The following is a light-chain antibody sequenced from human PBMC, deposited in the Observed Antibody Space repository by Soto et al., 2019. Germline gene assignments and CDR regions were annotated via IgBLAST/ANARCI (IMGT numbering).Light chain of an antibody. Sequence: QSALTQPASVSGSPGQSITISCTGTSSDIGAFTFVSWYQQHPGKVPKLMIFDVNRRPSGVSDRFSGSKSGNTASLTISGLQAEGEGDYYCSSYTSSSTHVFGSGTKVTVL. J-gene: IGLJ1*01. V-gene: IGLV2-14*03. CDR1: SSDIGAFTF. CDR2: DVN. CDR3: SSYTSSSTHV.